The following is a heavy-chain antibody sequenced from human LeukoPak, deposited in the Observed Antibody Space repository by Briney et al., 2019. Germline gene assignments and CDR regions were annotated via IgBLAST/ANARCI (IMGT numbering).Heavy chain of an antibody. V-gene: IGHV3-30*18. CDR3: AKDVGYYGSGSSSDY. D-gene: IGHD3-10*01. CDR2: ISYDGSNK. Sequence: GGSLRLSCAASEFTFSSYGMHWVRQAPGKGLERVAVISYDGSNKYYADSVKGRFTISKDNSKNTLYLQMNSLRAEDTAVYYCAKDVGYYGSGSSSDYWGQGTLVTVSS. J-gene: IGHJ4*02. CDR1: EFTFSSYG.